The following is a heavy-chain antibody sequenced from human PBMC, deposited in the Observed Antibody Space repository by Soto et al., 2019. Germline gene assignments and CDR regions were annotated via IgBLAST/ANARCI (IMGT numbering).Heavy chain of an antibody. CDR2: INPSGGRT. CDR3: ARDGCITATCAGGGNWFDP. Sequence: AASVKVSCKASGYTFTSYYMHWVRQAPGQGLEWMGIINPSGGRTTYAQNFQGRVTMTRDTATSTVYMELSSLTSEDTAVYYCARDGCITATCAGGGNWFDPWGQGTPVTVSS. D-gene: IGHD3-10*01. CDR1: GYTFTSYY. J-gene: IGHJ5*02. V-gene: IGHV1-46*01.